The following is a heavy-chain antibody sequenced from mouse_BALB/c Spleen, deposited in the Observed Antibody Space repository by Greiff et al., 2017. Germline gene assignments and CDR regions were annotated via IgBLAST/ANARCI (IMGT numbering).Heavy chain of an antibody. CDR3: ARGDYDSTRYFDV. Sequence: VKLVESGPGLVAPSQSLSITCTVSGFSLTGYGVNWVRQPPGKGLEWLGMIWGDGSTDYNSALKSRLSISKDNSKSQVFLKMNSLQTDDTARYYCARGDYDSTRYFDVWGAGTTVTVSS. CDR1: GFSLTGYG. V-gene: IGHV2-6-7*01. J-gene: IGHJ1*01. D-gene: IGHD2-4*01. CDR2: IWGDGST.